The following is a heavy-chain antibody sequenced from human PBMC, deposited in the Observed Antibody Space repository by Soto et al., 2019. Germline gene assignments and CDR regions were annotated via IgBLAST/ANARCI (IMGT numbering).Heavy chain of an antibody. CDR1: GFTFSSYW. Sequence: GGSLRLSCAASGFTFSSYWMHWVRQAPGKGLVWVSRINSDGSSTSYADSVKGRFTISRDNAKNTLYLQMNSLRAEDTAVYYCARDGVGTMVRGSENYYYYYGMDVWGQGTTVTVSS. J-gene: IGHJ6*02. CDR2: INSDGSST. CDR3: ARDGVGTMVRGSENYYYYYGMDV. V-gene: IGHV3-74*01. D-gene: IGHD3-10*01.